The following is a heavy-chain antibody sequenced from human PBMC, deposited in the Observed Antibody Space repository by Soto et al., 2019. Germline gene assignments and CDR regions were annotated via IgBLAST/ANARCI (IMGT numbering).Heavy chain of an antibody. CDR3: TGRTTGNDY. D-gene: IGHD4-17*01. Sequence: RRLSCAASGFTFSGSAMHWVRQASGKGLEWVGRIRSKANSYATAYAASVKGRFTISRDDSKNTAYLQMNSLKTEDTAVYYCTGRTTGNDYWGQGTLVTVSS. V-gene: IGHV3-73*01. CDR1: GFTFSGSA. J-gene: IGHJ4*02. CDR2: IRSKANSYAT.